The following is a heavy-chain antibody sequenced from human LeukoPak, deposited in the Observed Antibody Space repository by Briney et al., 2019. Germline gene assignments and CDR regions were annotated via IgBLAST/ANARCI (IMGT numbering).Heavy chain of an antibody. D-gene: IGHD3-22*01. CDR2: ISSSSSYI. J-gene: IGHJ4*02. V-gene: IGHV3-21*01. CDR3: ARVPRLGRGGYYFYYFDY. Sequence: GGSLRLSCAASGFTFSNYGFHWVRQAPGKGLEWVSSISSSSSYIYYADSVKGRFTISRDNAKNSLYLQMNSLRAEDTAVYYCARVPRLGRGGYYFYYFDYWGQGTLVTVSS. CDR1: GFTFSNYG.